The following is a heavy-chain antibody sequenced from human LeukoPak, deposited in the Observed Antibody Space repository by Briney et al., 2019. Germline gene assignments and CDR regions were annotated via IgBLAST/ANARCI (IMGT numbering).Heavy chain of an antibody. J-gene: IGHJ3*02. CDR1: GFTSSNYW. CDR2: IKQDATQK. Sequence: PVGSLRLSCAASGFTSSNYWMRCVRQAPGKGLERVADIKQDATQKYYVDSVEGRFTISRDNAKNSLYLQMNSLRVEDTAVYYCARDCGSDCSRAFDIWGQGTMVTVSS. CDR3: ARDCGSDCSRAFDI. D-gene: IGHD2-21*02. V-gene: IGHV3-7*05.